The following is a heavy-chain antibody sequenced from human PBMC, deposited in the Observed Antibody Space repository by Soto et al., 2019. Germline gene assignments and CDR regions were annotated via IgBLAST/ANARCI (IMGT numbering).Heavy chain of an antibody. D-gene: IGHD6-6*01. J-gene: IGHJ4*02. CDR2: ISYDGSNK. CDR3: ARSGGSSYN. CDR1: GFTFSSYA. V-gene: IGHV3-30-3*01. Sequence: XGSLRLWCAASGFTFSSYAMHWVRQAPGKGLEWVAVISYDGSNKYYADSVKGRFTISRDNSKNTLYLQMNSLRAEDTAVYYCARSGGSSYNWGQGTLVTVS.